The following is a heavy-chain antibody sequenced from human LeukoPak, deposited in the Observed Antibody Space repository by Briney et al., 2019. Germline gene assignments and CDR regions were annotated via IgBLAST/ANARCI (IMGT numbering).Heavy chain of an antibody. V-gene: IGHV1-8*01. Sequence: ASVKVSCKASGYTFTSYDINWVRQATGQGLEWRGGMNPNSGNTGYAQKFQGRVTMTRNTSISTAYMELSSLRSEDTAVYYCARGRYSYGYGEFDYWGQGTLVTVSS. CDR3: ARGRYSYGYGEFDY. J-gene: IGHJ4*02. D-gene: IGHD5-18*01. CDR2: MNPNSGNT. CDR1: GYTFTSYD.